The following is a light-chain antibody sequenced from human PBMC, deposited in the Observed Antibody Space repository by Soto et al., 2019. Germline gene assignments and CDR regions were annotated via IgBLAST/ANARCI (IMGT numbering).Light chain of an antibody. J-gene: IGLJ1*01. CDR3: SSYTTSNTRQIV. CDR1: SGDVGGYNY. Sequence: QSVLNQPASVSGSPGQSITISCTGTSGDVGGYNYVSWYQHHPGKAPKLMIFDVSNRPSGVSNRFSGSKSGNTASLTISGLQPEDEADYYCSSYTTSNTRQIVFGTGTKVTVL. CDR2: DVS. V-gene: IGLV2-14*03.